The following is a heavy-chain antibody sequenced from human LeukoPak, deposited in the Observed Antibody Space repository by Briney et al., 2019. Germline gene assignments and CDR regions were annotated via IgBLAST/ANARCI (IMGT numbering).Heavy chain of an antibody. CDR1: GYTFTGYY. V-gene: IGHV1-2*02. CDR3: ARDIAVAGWRYYFDY. CDR2: INPNSGGT. D-gene: IGHD6-19*01. J-gene: IGHJ4*02. Sequence: GASVKVSCKASGYTFTGYYIHWVRQAPGQGLEWMGWINPNSGGTNYAQKFQGRVTMTRDTSISTAYMELSRLRSDDTAVYYCARDIAVAGWRYYFDYWGQGTLVTVSS.